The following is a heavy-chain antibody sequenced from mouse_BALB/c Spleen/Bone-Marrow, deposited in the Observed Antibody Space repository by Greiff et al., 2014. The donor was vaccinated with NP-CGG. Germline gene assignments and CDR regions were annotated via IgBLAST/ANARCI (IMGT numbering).Heavy chain of an antibody. V-gene: IGHV5-4*02. D-gene: IGHD2-14*01. CDR1: GFTFSDFY. Sequence: EVMLVESGGGLVKPGGSLKLSCAASGFTFSDFYMYWVRQTPEKRLGWVATICYGGSYIYYPDSVKGRFTISRDDAKNNLYLQMSSLKSEDTAMYYGARDLGVQGYARDYWGQGTSVTVSS. J-gene: IGHJ4*01. CDR2: ICYGGSYI. CDR3: ARDLGVQGYARDY.